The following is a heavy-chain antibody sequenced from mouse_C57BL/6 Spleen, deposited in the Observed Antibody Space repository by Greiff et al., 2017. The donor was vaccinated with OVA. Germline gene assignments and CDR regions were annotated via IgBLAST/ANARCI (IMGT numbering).Heavy chain of an antibody. D-gene: IGHD2-3*01. CDR2: IDPSDSYT. CDR3: ARERVTGGAWFAY. V-gene: IGHV1-69*01. CDR1: GYTFTSYW. J-gene: IGHJ3*01. Sequence: QVQLQQPGAELVMPGASVKLSCKASGYTFTSYWMHWVKQRPGQGLEWIGEIDPSDSYTNYNQKFKGKSTLTVDKSSSTAYMQLSSLTSEDSAVYYCARERVTGGAWFAYWGQGTLVTVSA.